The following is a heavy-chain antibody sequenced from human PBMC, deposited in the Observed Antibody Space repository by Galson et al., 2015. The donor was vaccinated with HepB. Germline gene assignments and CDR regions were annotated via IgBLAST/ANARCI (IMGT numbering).Heavy chain of an antibody. J-gene: IGHJ4*02. Sequence: LRLSCAASGFTFSSYAMSWVRQAPGKGLEWVSAISGSGGSTYYADSVKGRFTISRDNSKNTLYLQMNSLRAEDTAVYYCAKVKNAHEIITLADWGQGTLVTVSS. D-gene: IGHD2-2*01. CDR3: AKVKNAHEIITLAD. V-gene: IGHV3-23*01. CDR1: GFTFSSYA. CDR2: ISGSGGST.